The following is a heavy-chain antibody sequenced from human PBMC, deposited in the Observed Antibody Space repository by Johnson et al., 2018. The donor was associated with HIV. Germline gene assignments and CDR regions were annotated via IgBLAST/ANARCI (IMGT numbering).Heavy chain of an antibody. J-gene: IGHJ3*02. V-gene: IGHV3-23*04. Sequence: VQLVESGGGVVQPGRSLRLSCAASGFTFSSYAMSWVRQAPGKGLAWVSAISGSGGSTYYADSVKGRFTISRDNSKNTLYLQMNSLRAEDTAVYYCARGGKRVMAAFDIWGQGTMVTVSS. CDR2: ISGSGGST. CDR1: GFTFSSYA. D-gene: IGHD3-16*01. CDR3: ARGGKRVMAAFDI.